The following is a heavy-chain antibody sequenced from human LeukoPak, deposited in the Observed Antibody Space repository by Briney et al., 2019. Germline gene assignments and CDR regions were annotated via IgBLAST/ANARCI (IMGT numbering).Heavy chain of an antibody. Sequence: ASVKVSCKVSGYTLTELSMHWVRQAPGKGLEWMGGFDPEDGETIYAQKFQGRVTTTEDTSTDTAYMELSSLRSEDTAVYYCATAEWLLYMKGGYYFDYWGQGTLVTVSS. J-gene: IGHJ4*02. D-gene: IGHD3-3*01. CDR1: GYTLTELS. V-gene: IGHV1-24*01. CDR3: ATAEWLLYMKGGYYFDY. CDR2: FDPEDGET.